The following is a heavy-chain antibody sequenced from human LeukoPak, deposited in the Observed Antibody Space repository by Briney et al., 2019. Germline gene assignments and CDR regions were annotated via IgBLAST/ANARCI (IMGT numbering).Heavy chain of an antibody. V-gene: IGHV4-34*01. Sequence: SETLSLTCAVYGGSFSGYYWSWIRQPPGKGLEWIGEINHSGSTNYNPSLKSRVTISVDTSKNQFSLKPSSVTAADTAVYYCARRATMLAGGYFDYWGQGTLVSVSS. CDR1: GGSFSGYY. CDR2: INHSGST. D-gene: IGHD5-12*01. CDR3: ARRATMLAGGYFDY. J-gene: IGHJ4*01.